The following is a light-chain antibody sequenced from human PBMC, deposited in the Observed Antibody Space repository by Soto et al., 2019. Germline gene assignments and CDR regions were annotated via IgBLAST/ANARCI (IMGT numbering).Light chain of an antibody. Sequence: ERATLSFMAGQSVSRYLAWYQQKPGQAPRLLIYDVSDRATGIPARFSGSGSGTEFTLTISSLQAEDFATYLCQESYSSPAVSFGGGTKVDIK. V-gene: IGKV3-11*01. CDR1: QSVSRY. J-gene: IGKJ4*01. CDR3: QESYSSPAVS. CDR2: DVS.